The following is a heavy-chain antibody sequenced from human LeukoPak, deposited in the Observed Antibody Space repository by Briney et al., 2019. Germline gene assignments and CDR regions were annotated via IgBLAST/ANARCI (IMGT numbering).Heavy chain of an antibody. CDR1: GGSISSFY. D-gene: IGHD6-13*01. CDR2: IYSSGST. J-gene: IGHJ4*02. V-gene: IGHV4-59*01. Sequence: PSETLSLTCTVSGGSISSFYWSWLRQPPGKGLEWIGYIYSSGSTNYNPSLNSRVTISVDTSKNQFALKLSSVTAADTAVYYCARVGSTWYYYFDCWGQGTLVTVSS. CDR3: ARVGSTWYYYFDC.